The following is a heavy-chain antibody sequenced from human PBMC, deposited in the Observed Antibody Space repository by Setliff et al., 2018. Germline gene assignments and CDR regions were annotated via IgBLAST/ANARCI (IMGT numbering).Heavy chain of an antibody. V-gene: IGHV4-4*07. D-gene: IGHD1-26*01. J-gene: IGHJ3*02. CDR1: GGSISNYY. CDR3: ARKGISALSGAFDM. Sequence: LSFTCTVSGGSISNYYWSWIRQPAGKGLEWIGRIYTSGSTNYNPSLKSRVTMSVDTSKNQFSLKLSSVTAADTAVYYCARKGISALSGAFDMWGQGTMVTVSS. CDR2: IYTSGST.